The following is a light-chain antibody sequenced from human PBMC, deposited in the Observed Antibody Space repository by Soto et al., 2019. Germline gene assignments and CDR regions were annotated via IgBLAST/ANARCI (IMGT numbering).Light chain of an antibody. V-gene: IGLV2-8*01. CDR1: SSDVGGYNY. J-gene: IGLJ1*01. CDR2: EVN. Sequence: SVLTQPPSASGSPGQSVAISCTGTSSDVGGYNYVSWYQQHPGKAPKLMIYEVNKRPSGVPDRFSVSKSGNTASLTVSGLQAEDEADYYCSSYAGSSNVFGSGTKVTV. CDR3: SSYAGSSNV.